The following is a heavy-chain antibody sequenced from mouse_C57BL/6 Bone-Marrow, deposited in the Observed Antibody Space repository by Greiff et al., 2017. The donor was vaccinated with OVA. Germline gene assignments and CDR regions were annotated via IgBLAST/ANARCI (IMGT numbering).Heavy chain of an antibody. J-gene: IGHJ4*01. Sequence: EVQLQQSGPVLVKPGASVKMSCKASGYTFTDYYMNWVKQSHGKSLEWIGVINPYNGGTSYNQKFKGKATLTVDKSSSTAYMELNSLTSEDSAVYYCARGGYYGSSYDYAMDYWGQGTSVTVSS. CDR2: INPYNGGT. CDR3: ARGGYYGSSYDYAMDY. D-gene: IGHD1-1*01. V-gene: IGHV1-19*01. CDR1: GYTFTDYY.